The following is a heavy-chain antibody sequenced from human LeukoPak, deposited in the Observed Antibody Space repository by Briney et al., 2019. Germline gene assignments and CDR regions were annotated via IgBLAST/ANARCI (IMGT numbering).Heavy chain of an antibody. D-gene: IGHD4-17*01. Sequence: GGSLRLSCAASGFTFSSNYMSWVRQAPGKGLEWVSVIYSGGSTYYAGSVKGRFTLSRHNSKNTLYLQMNCLRAEDTAVYYCARVGGYGDYSFSYWGQGTLVTVSS. CDR3: ARVGGYGDYSFSY. CDR2: IYSGGST. J-gene: IGHJ4*02. CDR1: GFTFSSNY. V-gene: IGHV3-53*04.